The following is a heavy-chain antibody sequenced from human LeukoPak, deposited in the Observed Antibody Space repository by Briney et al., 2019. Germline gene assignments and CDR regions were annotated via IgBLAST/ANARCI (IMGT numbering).Heavy chain of an antibody. D-gene: IGHD5-12*01. J-gene: IGHJ4*02. CDR3: AREARTNLDC. V-gene: IGHV1-3*01. Sequence: KFQGRVTITRDTSATTAYMELSSLRSEDTSVYYCAREARTNLDCWGQGTLVTVSS.